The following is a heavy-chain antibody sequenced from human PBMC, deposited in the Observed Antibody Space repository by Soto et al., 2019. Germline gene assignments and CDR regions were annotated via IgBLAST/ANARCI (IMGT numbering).Heavy chain of an antibody. J-gene: IGHJ3*02. CDR2: ISAYNGNT. Sequence: ASVKVSCKASGYTFTSYGIIWVRQAPGQGVEGMGWISAYNGNTNYAQKLQGRVTMTTDTSTSTAYMELRSLRSDDTAVYYCATGYSSGWYVQEAFDIWGQGTMVTVSS. CDR1: GYTFTSYG. CDR3: ATGYSSGWYVQEAFDI. V-gene: IGHV1-18*04. D-gene: IGHD6-19*01.